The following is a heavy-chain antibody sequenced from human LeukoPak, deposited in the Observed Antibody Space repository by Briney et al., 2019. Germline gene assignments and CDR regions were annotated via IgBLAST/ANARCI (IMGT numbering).Heavy chain of an antibody. CDR2: ISAYNGNT. V-gene: IGHV1-18*01. CDR1: GYTFTSYG. D-gene: IGHD6-13*01. CDR3: ARDVAAAGYYYYGMDV. Sequence: APVKVSCKASGYTFTSYGISWVRQAPGQGLEWMGWISAYNGNTNYAQKLQGRVTMTTDTSTSTAYMELRSLRSDDTAVYYCARDVAAAGYYYYGMDVWGQGTTVTVSS. J-gene: IGHJ6*02.